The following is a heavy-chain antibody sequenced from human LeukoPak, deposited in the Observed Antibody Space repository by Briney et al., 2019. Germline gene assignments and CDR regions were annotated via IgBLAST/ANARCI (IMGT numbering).Heavy chain of an antibody. CDR3: ARGYYDSWDY. V-gene: IGHV4-30-2*01. Sequence: DPSETLSLTCAVSGGSISSGGYSWSWLRQPPGKGLEWIGYIYHSGSTYYNPSLKSRVTISVDRSKNQFSLKLSSVTAADTAVYYCARGYYDSWDYWGQGTLVTVSS. J-gene: IGHJ4*02. CDR2: IYHSGST. CDR1: GGSISSGGYS. D-gene: IGHD3-22*01.